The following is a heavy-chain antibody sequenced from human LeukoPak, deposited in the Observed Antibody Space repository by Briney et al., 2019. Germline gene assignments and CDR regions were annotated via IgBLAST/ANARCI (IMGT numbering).Heavy chain of an antibody. Sequence: GGSLRLSCAASGFTFSSYAMHWVRQAPGKGLEWVAVISYDGSNKYYADSVKGRFTISRDNSKNTLYLQMNSLRAEDTAVYYCARDPWGIYGDHGVDYWGQGTLVTVSS. J-gene: IGHJ4*02. CDR3: ARDPWGIYGDHGVDY. CDR1: GFTFSSYA. V-gene: IGHV3-30*04. CDR2: ISYDGSNK. D-gene: IGHD4-17*01.